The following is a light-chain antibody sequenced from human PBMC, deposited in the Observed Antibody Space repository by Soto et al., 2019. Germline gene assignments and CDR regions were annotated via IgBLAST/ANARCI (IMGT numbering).Light chain of an antibody. V-gene: IGKV1-39*01. CDR1: QSIDSY. Sequence: DIQMTQSPSSLSASVGDRVTITCRASQSIDSYLSWYQQKPGKAPKLLIYRASTLQRGVPSRFSGRGSGTDFTLTISSLQPGDSATYYCQESHTAVTFGQGTRLEIK. CDR2: RAS. J-gene: IGKJ5*01. CDR3: QESHTAVT.